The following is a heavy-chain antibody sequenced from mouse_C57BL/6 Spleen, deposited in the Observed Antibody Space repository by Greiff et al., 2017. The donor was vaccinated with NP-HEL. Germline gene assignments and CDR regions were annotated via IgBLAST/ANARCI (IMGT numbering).Heavy chain of an antibody. CDR2: ISSGSSTI. V-gene: IGHV5-17*01. Sequence: EVQGVESGGGLVKPGGSLKLSCAASGFTFSDYGMHWVRQAPEKGLEWVAYISSGSSTIYYADTVKGRFTISRDNAKNTLFLQMTSLRSEDTAMYYCARSPYATTGYAMDYWGQGTSVTVSS. CDR3: ARSPYATTGYAMDY. CDR1: GFTFSDYG. J-gene: IGHJ4*01. D-gene: IGHD6-5*01.